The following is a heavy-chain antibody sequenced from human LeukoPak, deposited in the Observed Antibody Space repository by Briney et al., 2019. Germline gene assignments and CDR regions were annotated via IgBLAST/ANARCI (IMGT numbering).Heavy chain of an antibody. CDR1: GFTFSTYA. J-gene: IGHJ3*02. V-gene: IGHV3-30*03. CDR2: ISHDGNNK. CDR3: ARGTFYGGNSPFAFDI. D-gene: IGHD4-23*01. Sequence: GGSLRLSCAASGFTFSTYAMYWVRQAPGKGLEWVAVISHDGNNKYYADSVKGRFTISRDNSKNTLYLQMDSLRAEDTAVYYCARGTFYGGNSPFAFDIWGQGTMVTVSS.